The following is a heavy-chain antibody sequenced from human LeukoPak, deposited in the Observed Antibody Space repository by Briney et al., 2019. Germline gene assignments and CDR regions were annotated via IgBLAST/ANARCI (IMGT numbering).Heavy chain of an antibody. J-gene: IGHJ6*03. CDR2: IKQDGSEK. Sequence: AGGSLRLSCAASGFTFSSYGMHWVRQAPGKGLEWVANIKQDGSEKYYVDSVKGRFTISRDNAKNSLYLQMNSLRAEDTAVYYCAKEADYDFWSGYYPGYYYYMDVWGKGTTVTVSS. CDR1: GFTFSSYG. D-gene: IGHD3-3*01. V-gene: IGHV3-7*01. CDR3: AKEADYDFWSGYYPGYYYYMDV.